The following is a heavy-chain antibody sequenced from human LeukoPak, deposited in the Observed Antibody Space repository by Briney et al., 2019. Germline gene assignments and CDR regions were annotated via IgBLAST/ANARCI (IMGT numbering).Heavy chain of an antibody. CDR1: GFTFSSYD. V-gene: IGHV3-30*02. CDR3: TTINVASVFDY. Sequence: GGSPRLSCAPSGFTFSSYDMNWVRQAPGKGLEWVAFIRYDGNNKYYADSVKGRFTISRDNSENTLYLQLNSLRAEDTAVYYCTTINVASVFDYWGPGILVTVSS. D-gene: IGHD1-1*01. J-gene: IGHJ4*02. CDR2: IRYDGNNK.